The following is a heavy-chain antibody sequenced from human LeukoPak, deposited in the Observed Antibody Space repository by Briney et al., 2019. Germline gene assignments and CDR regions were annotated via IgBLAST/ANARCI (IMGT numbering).Heavy chain of an antibody. CDR3: SRESGPFCPFGH. CDR2: ISLAGRT. CDR1: GGSFSGHY. J-gene: IGHJ4*02. D-gene: IGHD1-26*01. Sequence: SETLSLTCGVYGGSFSGHYWSWIRQPPGGGLEWIGEISLAGRTRYNPSLQSRVHISIDESKNHLYLNLASVTAADTAVYYCSRESGPFCPFGHWGQGTLVAVTS. V-gene: IGHV4-34*01.